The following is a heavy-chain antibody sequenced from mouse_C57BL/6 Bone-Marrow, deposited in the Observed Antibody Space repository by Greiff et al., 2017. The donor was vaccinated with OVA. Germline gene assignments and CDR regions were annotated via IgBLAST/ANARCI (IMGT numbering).Heavy chain of an antibody. D-gene: IGHD4-1*01. J-gene: IGHJ3*01. CDR1: GYTFTSYG. V-gene: IGHV1-81*01. CDR2: IYPRSGNT. CDR3: ARENWDGRFAY. Sequence: QVQLQQSGAELARPGASVKLSCKASGYTFTSYGISWVKQRTGQGLEWIGEIYPRSGNTYYNEKFKGKATLTADKSSSTAYMVLRSLTSEDSAVYFCARENWDGRFAYWGQGTLVTVSA.